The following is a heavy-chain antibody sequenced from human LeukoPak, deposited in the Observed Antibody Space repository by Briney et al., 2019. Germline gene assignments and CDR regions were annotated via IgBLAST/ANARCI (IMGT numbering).Heavy chain of an antibody. CDR3: AKDNGIRHGLFRSFDY. CDR2: FDPEDGET. D-gene: IGHD1-14*01. J-gene: IGHJ4*02. V-gene: IGHV1-24*01. CDR1: GYTLTELS. Sequence: ASVKVSCKVSGYTLTELSMHWVRQAPGKGLEWMGGFDPEDGETIYAQKFQGRVTMTEDTSTDTAYMELSSLRSEDTALYYCAKDNGIRHGLFRSFDYWGQGTLVTVSS.